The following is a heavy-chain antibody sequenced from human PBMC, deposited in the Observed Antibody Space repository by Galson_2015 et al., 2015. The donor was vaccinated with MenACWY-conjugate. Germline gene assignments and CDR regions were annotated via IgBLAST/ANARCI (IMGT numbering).Heavy chain of an antibody. CDR2: VYPGDSET. J-gene: IGHJ3*02. CDR3: ARGGFTYGDAFDI. V-gene: IGHV5-51*03. D-gene: IGHD5-18*01. CDR1: GYSFTSYW. Sequence: QSGAEVKRPGESLKISCTGSGYSFTSYWIGWVRQMPGKGLEWMGIVYPGDSETRYSPSFQGQVTISADKSISTAYLQWSSLKASDTAMYYCARGGFTYGDAFDIWGQGTMVTVSS.